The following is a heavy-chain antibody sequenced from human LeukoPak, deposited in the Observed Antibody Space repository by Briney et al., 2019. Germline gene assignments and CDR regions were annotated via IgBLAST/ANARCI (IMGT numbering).Heavy chain of an antibody. CDR1: GFTVSSNY. J-gene: IGHJ6*03. Sequence: GGSLRLSCAASGFTVSSNYMSWVRQAPGKGLEWVPAISGSGGSTYYADSVKGRFTISRDNSKNTLYLQMNSLGAEDTAVYYCARDPGPYGDYMDVWGKGTTVTVSS. V-gene: IGHV3-23*01. CDR3: ARDPGPYGDYMDV. CDR2: ISGSGGST. D-gene: IGHD1-1*01.